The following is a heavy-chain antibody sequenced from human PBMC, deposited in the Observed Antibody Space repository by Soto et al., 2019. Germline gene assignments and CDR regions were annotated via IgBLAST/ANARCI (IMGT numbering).Heavy chain of an antibody. CDR3: AREGVTMVRGVIRPQGNWFDP. J-gene: IGHJ5*02. Sequence: SETLSLTCAVYGGSFSGYYWSWIRQPPGKGLEWIGEINHSGSTNYNPSLKSRVTISVDTSKNQFSLKLSSVTAADTAVYYCAREGVTMVRGVIRPQGNWFDPWGQGTLVTVSS. CDR1: GGSFSGYY. V-gene: IGHV4-34*01. CDR2: INHSGST. D-gene: IGHD3-10*01.